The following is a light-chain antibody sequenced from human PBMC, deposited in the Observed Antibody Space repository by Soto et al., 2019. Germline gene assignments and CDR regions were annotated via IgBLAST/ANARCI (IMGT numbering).Light chain of an antibody. CDR1: QGISSA. CDR3: QQFNSYPYMYT. CDR2: DAS. J-gene: IGKJ2*01. V-gene: IGKV1-13*02. Sequence: AIQLTQSPSSLSASGGDRVTITCRASQGISSALAWYQQKPGKAPKLLIYDASSLESGVPSRFSGSGSGTDFTLTISSLQPEDFATYYCQQFNSYPYMYTFGQGTKLEIK.